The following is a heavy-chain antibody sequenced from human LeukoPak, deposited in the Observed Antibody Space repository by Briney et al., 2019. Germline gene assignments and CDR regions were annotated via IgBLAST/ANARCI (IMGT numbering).Heavy chain of an antibody. J-gene: IGHJ4*02. V-gene: IGHV4-31*03. Sequence: SETLSLTCTVSGASISIGFYYWSWIRQHPGKGLEWIGYIYYSGGTYYNPSLKSRVTMSVDTSKNQFSLKLSSVTAADTAVYYCARGPYRNSFDYWGQGTLVTVSS. CDR2: IYYSGGT. D-gene: IGHD4-11*01. CDR1: GASISIGFYY. CDR3: ARGPYRNSFDY.